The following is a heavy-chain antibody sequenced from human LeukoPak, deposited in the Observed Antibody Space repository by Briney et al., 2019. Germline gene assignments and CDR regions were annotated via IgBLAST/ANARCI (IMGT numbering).Heavy chain of an antibody. Sequence: SETLSLTCTVSGGSISSYYWSWTRQPPGKGLEWIGYISYSGSTNYNPSLKSRVTISVDTSKNQFSLKLSSVTAADTAVYYCARFSYYFYKDVWGKGTTVTVSS. CDR1: GGSISSYY. J-gene: IGHJ6*03. CDR2: ISYSGST. V-gene: IGHV4-59*01. CDR3: ARFSYYFYKDV.